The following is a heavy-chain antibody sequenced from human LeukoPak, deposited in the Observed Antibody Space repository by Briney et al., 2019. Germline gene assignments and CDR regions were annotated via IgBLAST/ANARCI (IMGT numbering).Heavy chain of an antibody. CDR3: FAWFDP. CDR1: GYTLTELS. CDR2: FDPEDGET. Sequence: ASVKVSCKVSGYTLTELSMHWVRQAPGKGLEWMGGFDPEDGETIYAQKFQGRVTMTRNTSISTAYMELSSLRSEDTAVYYCFAWFDPWGQGTLVTVSS. J-gene: IGHJ5*02. V-gene: IGHV1-24*01.